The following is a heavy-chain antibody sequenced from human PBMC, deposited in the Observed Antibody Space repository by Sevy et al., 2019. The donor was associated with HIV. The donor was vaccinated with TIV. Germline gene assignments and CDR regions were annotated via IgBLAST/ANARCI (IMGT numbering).Heavy chain of an antibody. CDR2: INSDGEST. CDR1: GFTSNNFW. J-gene: IGHJ4*02. CDR3: ARGTRGVVDS. V-gene: IGHV3-74*01. D-gene: IGHD3-10*01. Sequence: GGSLRLSCAASGFTSNNFWLHWVRQAPGKGLVWVSRINSDGESTGYADFVKGRFTISRDNAKNTAYLQMNSLRADDTAISYCARGTRGVVDSWGQGTLVTVSS.